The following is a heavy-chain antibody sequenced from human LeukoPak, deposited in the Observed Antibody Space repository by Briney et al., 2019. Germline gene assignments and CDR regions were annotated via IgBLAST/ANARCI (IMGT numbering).Heavy chain of an antibody. J-gene: IGHJ5*02. Sequence: PSETLSLTCTVSGGSIGSSSYYWGWIRQPPGKGLEWIGSIYYSGSTYYNPSLKSRVTISVDTSKNQFSLKLSSVTAADTAVYYCARHYYGSGSLNWFDPWGQGTLVTVSS. CDR1: GGSIGSSSYY. CDR3: ARHYYGSGSLNWFDP. D-gene: IGHD3-10*01. V-gene: IGHV4-39*01. CDR2: IYYSGST.